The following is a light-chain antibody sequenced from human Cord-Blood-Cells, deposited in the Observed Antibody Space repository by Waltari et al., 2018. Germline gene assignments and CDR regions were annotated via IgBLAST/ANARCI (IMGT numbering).Light chain of an antibody. J-gene: IGLJ3*02. CDR1: SSDVGSYNL. V-gene: IGLV2-23*01. CDR3: CSYAGSSTWV. Sequence: QSALTQPASVSGSPGQSITISCTGTSSDVGSYNLVSWYQQNPGKAPKLMIYEGSNRPSGVSNRFSGSKSGNTASLTISGLQAEDEADYYCCSYAGSSTWVFGGGTKLTVL. CDR2: EGS.